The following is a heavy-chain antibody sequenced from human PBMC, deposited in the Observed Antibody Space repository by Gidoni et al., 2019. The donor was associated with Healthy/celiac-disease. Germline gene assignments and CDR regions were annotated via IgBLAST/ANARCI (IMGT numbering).Heavy chain of an antibody. CDR3: ARSWIGYCSSTSCRTPFDY. V-gene: IGHV3-30-3*01. D-gene: IGHD2-2*01. J-gene: IGHJ4*02. Sequence: QVQLVESGGGVVQPGRSLRLSCAASGFTFSSYAIPWVRQAPGKGREWLAVISDDGSNKYYADSVKGRFTISRDNSKNTLYLQMNSLRAEDTAVYYCARSWIGYCSSTSCRTPFDYWGQGTLVTVSS. CDR1: GFTFSSYA. CDR2: ISDDGSNK.